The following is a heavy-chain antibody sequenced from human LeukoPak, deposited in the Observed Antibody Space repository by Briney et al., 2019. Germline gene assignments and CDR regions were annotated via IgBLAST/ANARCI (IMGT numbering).Heavy chain of an antibody. Sequence: SSETLSLTCTVSGGSISSAAYYWGWVRQPPAKGLDWIGSIYHTGTTYYSPSLQTRATLSFDTSKNQFSLKLTSVTATDTAVYFCARRPIAAGNNWFDPWGQGTLVTVSS. V-gene: IGHV4-39*01. CDR1: GGSISSAAYY. J-gene: IGHJ5*02. D-gene: IGHD6-13*01. CDR2: IYHTGTT. CDR3: ARRPIAAGNNWFDP.